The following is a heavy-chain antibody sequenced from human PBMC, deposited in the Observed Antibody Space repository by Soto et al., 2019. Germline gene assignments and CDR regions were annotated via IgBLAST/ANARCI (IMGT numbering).Heavy chain of an antibody. Sequence: GGSLRLSCAASGFTFSSYGMHWVRQAPGKGLEWVAVIWYDGSNKYYADSVKGRFTISRDNSKNTLYLQMNSLRAEDTAVYYCASLTGDHAFDIWGQGTMVTVSS. CDR3: ASLTGDHAFDI. CDR1: GFTFSSYG. D-gene: IGHD7-27*01. V-gene: IGHV3-33*01. CDR2: IWYDGSNK. J-gene: IGHJ3*02.